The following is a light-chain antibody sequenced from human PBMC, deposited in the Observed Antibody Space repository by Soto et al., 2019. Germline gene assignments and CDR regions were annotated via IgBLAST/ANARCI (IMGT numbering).Light chain of an antibody. J-gene: IGKJ1*01. V-gene: IGKV3-15*01. Sequence: IVMTQSPATLSVSPWERATLSCRASQSVSSNLAWYQQKPGQAPRLLIYGASTRATGIPARFSGSGSGTEFTLTISSLQSEGFAVYYCQQYNKWPQTFGQGTKVDIK. CDR1: QSVSSN. CDR3: QQYNKWPQT. CDR2: GAS.